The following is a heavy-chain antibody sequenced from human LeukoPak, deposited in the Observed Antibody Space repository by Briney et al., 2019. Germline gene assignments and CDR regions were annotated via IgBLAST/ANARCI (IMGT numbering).Heavy chain of an antibody. V-gene: IGHV3-23*01. J-gene: IGHJ4*02. D-gene: IGHD1-14*01. CDR1: GFTFNSYG. CDR3: AKGHSAHGTGFDC. Sequence: GGSLRLSCAASGFTFNSYGMSWVRQAPGKGLEWVSGISGSGGSTYYADSVKGRFTISRDNSKNTLYLQMNSLRVEDTAVYYCAKGHSAHGTGFDCWGQGTLVAVSS. CDR2: ISGSGGST.